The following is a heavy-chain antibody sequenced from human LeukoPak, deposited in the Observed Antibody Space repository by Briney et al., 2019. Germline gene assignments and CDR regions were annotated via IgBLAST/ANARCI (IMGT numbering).Heavy chain of an antibody. CDR1: GYTLIELS. CDR3: ATPRDSGSYRDY. CDR2: FGPEDGET. V-gene: IGHV1-24*01. J-gene: IGHJ4*02. D-gene: IGHD1-26*01. Sequence: ASVKVSCKVSGYTLIELSMHWVRQAPGKGLEWMGGFGPEDGETIYAQKFQGRVTMTEDTSTDTAYMELSSLRSEDTAVYYCATPRDSGSYRDYWGQGTLVTVSS.